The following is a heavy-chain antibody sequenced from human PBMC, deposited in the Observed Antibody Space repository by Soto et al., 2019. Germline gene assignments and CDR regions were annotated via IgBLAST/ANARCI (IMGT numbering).Heavy chain of an antibody. V-gene: IGHV1-69*06. J-gene: IGHJ4*02. CDR2: IIPIFGTA. D-gene: IGHD3-10*01. CDR3: ARGAYNYGSGSYSTSFDY. Sequence: QVQLVQSGAEVKKPGSSVKVSCKASGGTFSSDAISWVRQAPGQGLEWMGGIIPIFGTANYAQKFQGRVTITADKSTSTAYMELSSLRSEDTAVYYCARGAYNYGSGSYSTSFDYWGQGTLVTVSS. CDR1: GGTFSSDA.